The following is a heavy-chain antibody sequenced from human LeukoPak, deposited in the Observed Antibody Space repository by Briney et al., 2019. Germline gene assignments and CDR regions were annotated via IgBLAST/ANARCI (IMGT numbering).Heavy chain of an antibody. Sequence: GGSLRLSCAASGFTFSSYGMHWVRQAPGKGLEWVAVISYDGSNKYYADSVKGRFTISRDNSKNTLYLQMNSLRAEDTAVYYCAKGTTVTNYYYYYMDVWGKGTTVTVSS. CDR3: AKGTTVTNYYYYYMDV. V-gene: IGHV3-30*18. CDR2: ISYDGSNK. J-gene: IGHJ6*03. CDR1: GFTFSSYG. D-gene: IGHD4-17*01.